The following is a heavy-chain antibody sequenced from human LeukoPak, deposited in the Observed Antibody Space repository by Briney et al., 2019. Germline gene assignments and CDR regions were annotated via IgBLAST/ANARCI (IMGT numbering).Heavy chain of an antibody. CDR1: GFTFSGYA. CDR2: ISGSGGST. V-gene: IGHV3-23*01. J-gene: IGHJ5*02. Sequence: PGGSLRLSCAASGFTFSGYAMSWVRQAPGKGLEWVSAISGSGGSTYYADSVKGRFTISRDNSKNTLYLQMNSLRAEDTAVYYCAKVPDAHSGWYIWFDPWGQGTLVTVSS. D-gene: IGHD6-19*01. CDR3: AKVPDAHSGWYIWFDP.